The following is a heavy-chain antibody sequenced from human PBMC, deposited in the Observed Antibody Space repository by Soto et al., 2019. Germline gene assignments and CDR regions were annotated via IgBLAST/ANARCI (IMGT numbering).Heavy chain of an antibody. CDR3: ARHGYRVPFAI. J-gene: IGHJ3*02. Sequence: SETLSLTCTVSGGSISSYYWSWIRQPPGKGLEWIGYIYYSGSTNYSPSLKSRVTISVGTSKNQFSLKLSSVTAADTAVYYCARHGYRVPFAIWGQGTMVTVSS. CDR1: GGSISSYY. D-gene: IGHD3-16*02. CDR2: IYYSGST. V-gene: IGHV4-59*08.